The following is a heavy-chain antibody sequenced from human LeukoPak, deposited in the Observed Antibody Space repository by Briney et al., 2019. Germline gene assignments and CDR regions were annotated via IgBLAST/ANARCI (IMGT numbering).Heavy chain of an antibody. Sequence: GESLKISCKGSGYSFTSYWIGWVRQMPGKGLEWMGIIYPGDSDTRYSPSFQGQVTISADKSISTAYLQWSSLKASDTAMYYCARTLQDHYYGSGSYSSFDYWGQGTLVTVSS. D-gene: IGHD3-10*01. CDR1: GYSFTSYW. CDR2: IYPGDSDT. CDR3: ARTLQDHYYGSGSYSSFDY. V-gene: IGHV5-51*01. J-gene: IGHJ4*02.